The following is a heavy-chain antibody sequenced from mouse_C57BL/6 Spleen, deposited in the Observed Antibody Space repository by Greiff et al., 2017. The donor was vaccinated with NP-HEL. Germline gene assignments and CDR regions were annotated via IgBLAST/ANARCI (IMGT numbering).Heavy chain of an antibody. J-gene: IGHJ4*01. D-gene: IGHD1-1*01. CDR1: GYSITSGYY. CDR2: ISYDGSN. V-gene: IGHV3-6*01. Sequence: EVKLMESGPGLVKPSQSLSLTCSVTGYSITSGYYWNWIRQFPGNKLEWMGYISYDGSNNYNPSLKNRISITRDTSKNQFFLKLNSVTTEDTATYYCARDYYDAMDYWGQGTSVTVSS. CDR3: ARDYYDAMDY.